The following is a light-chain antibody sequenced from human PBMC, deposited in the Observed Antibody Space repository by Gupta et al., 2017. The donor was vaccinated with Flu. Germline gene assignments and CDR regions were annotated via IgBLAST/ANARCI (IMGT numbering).Light chain of an antibody. V-gene: IGKV1-33*01. CDR1: QDIRNQ. CDR3: QQYDDCFS. J-gene: IGKJ4*01. CDR2: DAS. Sequence: DIQMTKSPSSLSASVGDRVTITCHASQDIRNQLNWYQQKSGKAPKLLIYDASNLETGVPSRFSGSGSGTDFTVTISSLQPEDTATYYCQQYDDCFSFGGGTKVEI.